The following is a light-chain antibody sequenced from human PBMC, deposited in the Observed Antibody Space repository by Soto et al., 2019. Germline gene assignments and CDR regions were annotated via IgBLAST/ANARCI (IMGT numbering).Light chain of an antibody. J-gene: IGKJ4*01. Sequence: DIQMTQSPSSLSASVGDRVTITCRASQGIDRWLAWYQQKPGEAPKVLIYAASSLRSGVPSRFSGSGYGTHFSLTISSLQPEDLATYYCKQSKSFPLTFGGGTKVEIK. CDR1: QGIDRW. CDR2: AAS. CDR3: KQSKSFPLT. V-gene: IGKV1-12*01.